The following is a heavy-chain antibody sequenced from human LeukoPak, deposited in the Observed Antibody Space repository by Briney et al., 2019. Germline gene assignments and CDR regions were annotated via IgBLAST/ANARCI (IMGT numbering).Heavy chain of an antibody. CDR1: GYTFTSYG. CDR2: IIPILGIA. D-gene: IGHD5-18*01. Sequence: SVKVSCKASGYTFTSYGISWVRQAPGQGLEWMGRIIPILGIANYAQKFQGRVTITADKSTSTAYMELSSLRSEDTAVYYCARSRQLWPFDPDYWGQGTLVTVSS. J-gene: IGHJ4*02. CDR3: ARSRQLWPFDPDY. V-gene: IGHV1-69*04.